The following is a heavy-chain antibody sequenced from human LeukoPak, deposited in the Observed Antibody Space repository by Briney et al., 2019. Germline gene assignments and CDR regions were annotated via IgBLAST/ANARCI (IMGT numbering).Heavy chain of an antibody. CDR2: VYYSGSI. J-gene: IGHJ5*02. CDR3: ANGGYRNWFDP. CDR1: GGSVNSRSDY. V-gene: IGHV4-61*01. Sequence: SETLSLTCSFAGGSVNSRSDYWSWIRQPPGKGLEWIGYVYYSGSINYNPSLKSRVTISADTSKNQLSLKLSSVSAADTAVYYCANGGYRNWFDPWGQGTLVTVSS. D-gene: IGHD3-22*01.